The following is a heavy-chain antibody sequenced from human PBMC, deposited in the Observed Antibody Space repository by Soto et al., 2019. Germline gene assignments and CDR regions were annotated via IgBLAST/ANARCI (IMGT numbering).Heavy chain of an antibody. V-gene: IGHV4-31*03. CDR2: IYYSGST. D-gene: IGHD3-22*01. Sequence: QVQLQESGPGLVKPSQTLSLTCTVSGGSISSGGYYWSWIRQHPGKGLEWIGYIYYSGSTYYNPSLKSRVTISVETSKNQFSLKLSSVTAADTAVYYCASVYSSGYYHWFDPWGQGTLVTVSS. CDR3: ASVYSSGYYHWFDP. CDR1: GGSISSGGYY. J-gene: IGHJ5*02.